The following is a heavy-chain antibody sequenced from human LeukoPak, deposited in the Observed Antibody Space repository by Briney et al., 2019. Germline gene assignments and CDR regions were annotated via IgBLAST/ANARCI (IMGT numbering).Heavy chain of an antibody. CDR1: RFTFSNYA. CDR2: ITSGHST. D-gene: IGHD2-2*01. J-gene: IGHJ4*02. Sequence: GGSLRLSCAASRFTFSNYAMSWVRQAAGKGLEWVSCITSGHSTFYADSVKGRFTISRDNSKNTVYLQMNSLRAEDTAVYYCAKDYPECTGTTCSGEAFFDYWGQGTPVTVSS. CDR3: AKDYPECTGTTCSGEAFFDY. V-gene: IGHV3-23*01.